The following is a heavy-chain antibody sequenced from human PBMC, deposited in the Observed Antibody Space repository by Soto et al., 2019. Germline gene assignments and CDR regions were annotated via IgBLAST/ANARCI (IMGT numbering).Heavy chain of an antibody. Sequence: GGSLRLSCAASGFPFGENAMSWVRQAPGKGLEWVSGISDSGATTYYADSVGGRFTISRDNSKNTLYLQMKSLRAEDSASYYCAKEDTSSGSLDYWGQGALVTVSS. CDR3: AKEDTSSGSLDY. J-gene: IGHJ4*02. D-gene: IGHD6-19*01. CDR1: GFPFGENA. V-gene: IGHV3-23*01. CDR2: ISDSGATT.